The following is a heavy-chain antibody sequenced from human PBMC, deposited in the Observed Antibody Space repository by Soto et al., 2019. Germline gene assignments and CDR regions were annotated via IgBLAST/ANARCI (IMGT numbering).Heavy chain of an antibody. Sequence: ASVKVSCKASGYTFTSYGISWVRQAPGQGLEWMGWISAYNGNTNYAQKLQGRVTMTTDTSTSTAYMELRSLRSDDTAVYYCARGKYCGDYVGLFLRWFDPWGQGTLVTVSS. CDR1: GYTFTSYG. CDR2: ISAYNGNT. J-gene: IGHJ5*02. CDR3: ARGKYCGDYVGLFLRWFDP. V-gene: IGHV1-18*01. D-gene: IGHD4-17*01.